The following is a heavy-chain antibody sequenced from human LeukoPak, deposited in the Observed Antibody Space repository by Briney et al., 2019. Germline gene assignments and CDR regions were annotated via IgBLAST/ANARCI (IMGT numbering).Heavy chain of an antibody. Sequence: GASVKVSCKASGYTFTGYYMHWVRQAPGQGLEWMGWINPNSGGTNYARKFQGRVTLTRDMSISTAYMELSRLRSDDTAVYYCARVSLYDRSGSLEYWGQGTLVTVSS. CDR1: GYTFTGYY. V-gene: IGHV1-2*02. CDR2: INPNSGGT. J-gene: IGHJ4*02. CDR3: ARVSLYDRSGSLEY. D-gene: IGHD3-22*01.